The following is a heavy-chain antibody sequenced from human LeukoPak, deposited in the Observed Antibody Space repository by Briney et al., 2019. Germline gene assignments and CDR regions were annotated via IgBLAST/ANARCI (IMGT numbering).Heavy chain of an antibody. Sequence: SETLSLTCAVHGGSFSGYYWSWIRQPPGKGLEWIGEINHSGSTNYNPSLKSRVTISVDTSKNQFSLKLSSVTAADTAVYYCASGMAYCGGDCYSKVDYWGQGTLVTVSS. D-gene: IGHD2-21*01. CDR3: ASGMAYCGGDCYSKVDY. CDR2: INHSGST. CDR1: GGSFSGYY. V-gene: IGHV4-34*01. J-gene: IGHJ4*02.